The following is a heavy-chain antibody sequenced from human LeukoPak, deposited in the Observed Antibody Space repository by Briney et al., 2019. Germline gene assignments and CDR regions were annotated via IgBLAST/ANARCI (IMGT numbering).Heavy chain of an antibody. D-gene: IGHD1-14*01. CDR2: LKQDGSEK. Sequence: GGSLRLSCTASGFTFSSRWMSWVRQAPGKGRDWVANLKQDGSEKYYVDSVKGRFTISRDNAKNSMYLQMNSLRAEDTAVYYCASITVRWGGYYFDYWGQGTLVTVSS. V-gene: IGHV3-7*05. J-gene: IGHJ4*02. CDR1: GFTFSSRW. CDR3: ASITVRWGGYYFDY.